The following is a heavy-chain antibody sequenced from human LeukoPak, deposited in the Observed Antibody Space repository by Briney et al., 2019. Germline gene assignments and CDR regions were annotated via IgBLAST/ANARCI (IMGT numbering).Heavy chain of an antibody. J-gene: IGHJ6*03. CDR2: IIPIFGTA. D-gene: IGHD2-15*01. CDR3: ARSCSGGSCYSGYYYMDV. V-gene: IGHV1-69*01. Sequence: SVTVSCTASGGTFTIYAISWVRQAPGQGLEWMGGIIPIFGTANYAQKFQGRVTITADESTSTAYMELSSLRSEDTAVYYCARSCSGGSCYSGYYYMDVWGKGTTVTVSS. CDR1: GGTFTIYA.